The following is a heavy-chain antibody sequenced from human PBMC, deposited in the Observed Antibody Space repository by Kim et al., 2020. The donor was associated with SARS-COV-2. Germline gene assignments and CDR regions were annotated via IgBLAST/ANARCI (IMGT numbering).Heavy chain of an antibody. Sequence: SETLSLTCTVSGGSISSYYWSWVRQPPGKGLEWIGYIFNSGRTNYNPSLKSRVTISVDTSKNQISLKLSPVTAADTAMYSCARATSYYVIDYWGQGTLVTVSS. D-gene: IGHD1-26*01. CDR1: GGSISSYY. J-gene: IGHJ4*02. CDR3: ARATSYYVIDY. V-gene: IGHV4-59*13. CDR2: IFNSGRT.